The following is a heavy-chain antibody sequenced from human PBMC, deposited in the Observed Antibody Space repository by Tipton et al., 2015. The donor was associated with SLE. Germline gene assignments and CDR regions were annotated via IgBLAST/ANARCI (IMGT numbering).Heavy chain of an antibody. CDR2: INHSGST. V-gene: IGHV4-34*01. Sequence: TLSLTCTVSGGSISSYHWSWIRQPPGKGLEWIGEINHSGSTNYNPSLKSRVTISVDTSKNQFSLKLSSVTAADTAVYYCARQIYYDSSGYRLRDAFDIWGQGTMVTVSS. D-gene: IGHD3-22*01. CDR3: ARQIYYDSSGYRLRDAFDI. J-gene: IGHJ3*02. CDR1: GGSISSYH.